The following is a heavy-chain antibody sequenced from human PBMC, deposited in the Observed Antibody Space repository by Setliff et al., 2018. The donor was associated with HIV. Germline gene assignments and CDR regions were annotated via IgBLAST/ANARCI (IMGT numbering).Heavy chain of an antibody. V-gene: IGHV3-23*01. CDR1: GFAFSTFD. Sequence: GGSLRLSCAASGFAFSTFDMNWVRQTPEKGLEWVSAVSPSSIFTYYADSVKGRFTVSRDDSKNMLFLQMNSLGPEDTAIYYCAKPTSGLYPRAFDLWGQGTMVTVSS. CDR3: AKPTSGLYPRAFDL. J-gene: IGHJ3*01. CDR2: VSPSSIFT. D-gene: IGHD1-26*01.